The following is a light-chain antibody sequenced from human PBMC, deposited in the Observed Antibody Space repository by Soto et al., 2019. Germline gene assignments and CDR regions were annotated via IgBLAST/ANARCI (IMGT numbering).Light chain of an antibody. CDR2: KAS. V-gene: IGKV1-5*03. Sequence: IKMTQSPSTLSGSVGDRVTITCRASQTISSWLAWYQQKPGKAPKLLIYKASTLKSGVPSRFSGSGSGTEFPLTICILQPEDFATYYCQHYNSYSEAFGQGTKV. CDR3: QHYNSYSEA. CDR1: QTISSW. J-gene: IGKJ1*01.